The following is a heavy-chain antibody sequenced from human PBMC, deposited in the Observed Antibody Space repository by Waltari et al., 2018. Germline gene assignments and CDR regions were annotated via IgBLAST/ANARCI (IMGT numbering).Heavy chain of an antibody. CDR1: GYSISSGYY. CDR2: IYHSGST. Sequence: QVQLQESGPGLVKPSETLSLTCAVSGYSISSGYYWGWIRQPPGKGLEWIGSIYHSGSTYYNPSLKSRVTISVDTSKNQFSLKLSSVTAADTAVYYCARVSSTNYYWGQGTLVTVSS. D-gene: IGHD2-2*01. CDR3: ARVSSTNYY. J-gene: IGHJ4*02. V-gene: IGHV4-38-2*01.